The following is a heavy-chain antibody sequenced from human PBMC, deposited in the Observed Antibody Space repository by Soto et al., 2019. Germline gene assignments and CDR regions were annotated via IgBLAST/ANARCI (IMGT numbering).Heavy chain of an antibody. J-gene: IGHJ6*02. CDR2: ISYDGSNK. D-gene: IGHD2-15*01. V-gene: IGHV3-30*18. CDR1: GFTFSSCG. CDR3: AKGVVVVAAFPYYDMDV. Sequence: QVQLVESGGGVVQPGRSLRLSCAASGFTFSSCGMHWVRQAPGKGLEWVAVISYDGSNKYYADSVKGRFTISRDNSKNTLYLQMNSLRAEDTAVYYCAKGVVVVAAFPYYDMDVWGQGTTVTVSS.